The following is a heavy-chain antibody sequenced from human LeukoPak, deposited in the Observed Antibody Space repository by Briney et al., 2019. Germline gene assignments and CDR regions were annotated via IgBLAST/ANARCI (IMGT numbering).Heavy chain of an antibody. CDR2: ISSSSSYI. V-gene: IGHV3-21*01. J-gene: IGHJ4*02. CDR1: GFTFTDYT. Sequence: PGGSLRLSCAASGFTFTDYTINWVRQAPGKGLEWVSSISSSSSYIYYADSVKGRFTISRDNPKNTLYLQMNSLRAEDTAVYYCAKGFYDGSHWGQGTLVTVSS. D-gene: IGHD3-22*01. CDR3: AKGFYDGSH.